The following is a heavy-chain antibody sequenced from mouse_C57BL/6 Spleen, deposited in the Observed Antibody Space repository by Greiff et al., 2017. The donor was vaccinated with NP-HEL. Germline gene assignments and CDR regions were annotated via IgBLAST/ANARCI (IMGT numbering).Heavy chain of an antibody. V-gene: IGHV1-26*01. CDR2: INPNNGGT. D-gene: IGHD1-1*01. J-gene: IGHJ2*01. CDR1: GYTFTDYY. Sequence: VQLQQSGPELVKPGASVKISCKASGYTFTDYYMNWVKQSHGKSLEWIGDINPNNGGTSYNQKFKGKATLTVDKSSSTAYMELRSLTSEDSAVYYCASGYYGISYWGQGTTLTVSS. CDR3: ASGYYGISY.